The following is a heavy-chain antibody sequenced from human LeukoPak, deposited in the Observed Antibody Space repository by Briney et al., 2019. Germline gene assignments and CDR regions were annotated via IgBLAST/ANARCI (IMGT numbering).Heavy chain of an antibody. Sequence: PSETLSLTCTVSRGSISSYYWSWIRQPPGKGLEWIGYLFHSGTRRYNPSLKSRVTISADTTKNQFFLSLNSTTAADTAVYYCARRRGWKQQVVYFDYWGQGTLATVSS. CDR3: ARRRGWKQQVVYFDY. J-gene: IGHJ4*02. V-gene: IGHV4-59*08. D-gene: IGHD6-13*01. CDR2: LFHSGTR. CDR1: RGSISSYY.